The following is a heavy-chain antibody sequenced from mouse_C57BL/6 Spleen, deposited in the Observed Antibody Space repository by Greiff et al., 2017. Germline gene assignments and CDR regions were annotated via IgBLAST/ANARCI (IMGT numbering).Heavy chain of an antibody. CDR3: ARLGYAMDY. D-gene: IGHD4-1*01. CDR1: GYTFTSYW. J-gene: IGHJ4*01. Sequence: QVQLQQPGAELVRPGTSVKLSCKASGYTFTSYWMHWVKQRPGQGLEWIGVIDPSDSYTNYNQKFKGKATLTVDTSSSTAYMQLSSLTSEDSAVYYCARLGYAMDYWGQGTSVTGSS. CDR2: IDPSDSYT. V-gene: IGHV1-59*01.